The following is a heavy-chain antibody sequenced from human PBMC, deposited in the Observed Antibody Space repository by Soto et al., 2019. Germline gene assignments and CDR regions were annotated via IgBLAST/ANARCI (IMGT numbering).Heavy chain of an antibody. Sequence: PSETLSLTCTVSGGSISSYYWSWIRQPPGKGLEWIGYIYYSGSTNYNPSLKSRVTISVDTSKNQFSLKLSSVTAADTAVYYCARERPSQGYCSGGSCRLFDYWGQGTLVTVSS. D-gene: IGHD2-15*01. J-gene: IGHJ4*02. V-gene: IGHV4-59*01. CDR2: IYYSGST. CDR3: ARERPSQGYCSGGSCRLFDY. CDR1: GGSISSYY.